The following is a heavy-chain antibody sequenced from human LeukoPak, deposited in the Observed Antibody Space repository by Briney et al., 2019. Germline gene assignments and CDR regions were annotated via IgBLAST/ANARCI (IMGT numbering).Heavy chain of an antibody. CDR1: GFTFSSYW. CDR3: ARVIAVAGLAFDY. J-gene: IGHJ4*02. V-gene: IGHV3-7*04. D-gene: IGHD6-19*01. CDR2: IKQDGSEK. Sequence: GGSLRLSCAASGFTFSSYWMSWVHQAPGKGLEWVANIKQDGSEKYYVDSVKGRFTISRDNAKNSLYLQMNSLRAEDTAVYYCARVIAVAGLAFDYWGQGTLVTVSS.